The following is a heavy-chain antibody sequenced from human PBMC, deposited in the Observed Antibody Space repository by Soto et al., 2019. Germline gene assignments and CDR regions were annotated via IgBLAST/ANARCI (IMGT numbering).Heavy chain of an antibody. CDR1: GGSISSYY. CDR2: IYYSGST. J-gene: IGHJ6*03. Sequence: SETLSLTCTVSGGSISSYYWGWIRQPPGKGLEWIGSIYYSGSTYYNPSLKSRVTISVDTSKNQFSLKLSSVTAADTAVYYCAIGYCSGGSCYSLYYYYMDVWGKGTTVTVSS. V-gene: IGHV4-39*01. D-gene: IGHD2-15*01. CDR3: AIGYCSGGSCYSLYYYYMDV.